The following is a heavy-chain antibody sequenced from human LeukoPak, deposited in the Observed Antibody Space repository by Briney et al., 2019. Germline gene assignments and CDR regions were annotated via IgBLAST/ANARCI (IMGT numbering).Heavy chain of an antibody. CDR3: ARHAPRITMIVVVITPYYCDY. CDR2: IYHSGST. Sequence: SETLSLTCAVSGGSISNSNWWSWVRQPPGKGLEWIGEIYHSGSTYYNPSLKSRVTISVDTSKNQFSLKLSSVTAADTAVYYCARHAPRITMIVVVITPYYCDYWGQGTLVTVSS. D-gene: IGHD3-22*01. CDR1: GGSISNSNW. J-gene: IGHJ4*02. V-gene: IGHV4-4*02.